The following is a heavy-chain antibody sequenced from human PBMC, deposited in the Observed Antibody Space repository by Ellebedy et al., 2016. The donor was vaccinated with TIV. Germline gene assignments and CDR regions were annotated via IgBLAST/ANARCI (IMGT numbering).Heavy chain of an antibody. V-gene: IGHV3-21*01. CDR3: ANSRARVY. CDR1: GFTFSGYT. CDR2: ISSSGSYL. Sequence: PGGSLRLSCAASGFTFSGYTINWVRKTPGKGLEWVSSISSSGSYLYYAASVKGRFTISRDNAKNSLYLQMNSLRVDDTTVYYCANSRARVYWGQGTLVTVSS. J-gene: IGHJ4*02.